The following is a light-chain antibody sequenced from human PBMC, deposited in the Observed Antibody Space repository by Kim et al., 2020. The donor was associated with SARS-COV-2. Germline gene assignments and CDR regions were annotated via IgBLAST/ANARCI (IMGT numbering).Light chain of an antibody. V-gene: IGLV1-44*01. CDR2: SND. CDR3: ASWDDSLNGLVV. CDR1: SSNVGGNS. J-gene: IGLJ2*01. Sequence: ISCSETSSNVGGNSVSWYKQLPGQAPQLLIHSNDQRPSGVPDRFSASKSVTSASLAISGLQSEDEADYYCASWDDSLNGLVVFGGGTQLTVL.